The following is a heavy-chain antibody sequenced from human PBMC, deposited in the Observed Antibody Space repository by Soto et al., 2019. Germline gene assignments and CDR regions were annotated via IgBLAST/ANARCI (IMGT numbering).Heavy chain of an antibody. Sequence: PGGSLRLSCAASGFTFSNYAMSWVRQAPGKGLEWVSSISGGGLITYYADSVRGRFTISRDNAKNTLYLQMNSLRAEDTAVYYCTRPNDDWGQGTLVTVSS. CDR2: ISGGGLIT. CDR1: GFTFSNYA. J-gene: IGHJ4*02. V-gene: IGHV3-23*01. CDR3: TRPNDD.